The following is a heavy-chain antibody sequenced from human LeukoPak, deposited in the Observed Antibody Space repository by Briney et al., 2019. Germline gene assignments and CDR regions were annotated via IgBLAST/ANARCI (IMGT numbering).Heavy chain of an antibody. J-gene: IGHJ6*03. CDR3: ARATYGDYQDYYYYMDV. CDR2: MNPNSGNT. CDR1: GGTFSSYA. Sequence: ASVKVSCKASGGTFSSYAISWVRQATGQGLEWMGWMNPNSGNTGYAQKFQGRVTMTRNTSISTAYMELSSLRSEDTAVYYCARATYGDYQDYYYYMDVWGKGTTVTISS. D-gene: IGHD4-17*01. V-gene: IGHV1-8*02.